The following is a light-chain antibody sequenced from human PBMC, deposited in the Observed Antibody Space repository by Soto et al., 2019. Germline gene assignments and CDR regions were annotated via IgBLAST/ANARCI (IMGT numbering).Light chain of an antibody. V-gene: IGLV1-40*01. CDR2: GNT. Sequence: QSGLTQPPSVSGAPGQRVTISCTGSSSNIGAGYDIHWYQQLPGTAPKLLVYGNTHRPSGVPDRFSGSKSGTSASLAITGLQAEDEAHYYCQSYDNSLSGWVFGGGTKVTVL. CDR1: SSNIGAGYD. J-gene: IGLJ3*02. CDR3: QSYDNSLSGWV.